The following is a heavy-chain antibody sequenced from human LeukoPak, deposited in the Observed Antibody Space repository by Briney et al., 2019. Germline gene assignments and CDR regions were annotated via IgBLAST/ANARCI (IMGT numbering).Heavy chain of an antibody. CDR3: ARMHYYDSGGSNWLDP. V-gene: IGHV1-8*01. J-gene: IGHJ5*02. Sequence: ASVKVSCKTSGYTFTNYDINWVRQATGQGLEWMGWMNPNSGDTGYAHKFQGRVTMTANTSINTAYMELSSLRSEDTAVYYCARMHYYDSGGSNWLDPWGQGTLVTVSS. CDR1: GYTFTNYD. CDR2: MNPNSGDT. D-gene: IGHD3-10*01.